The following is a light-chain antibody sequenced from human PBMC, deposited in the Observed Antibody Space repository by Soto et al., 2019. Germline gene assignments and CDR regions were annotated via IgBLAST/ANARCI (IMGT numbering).Light chain of an antibody. V-gene: IGKV1-5*01. Sequence: DIQMTQSPSTLSASVGDRVTITCRASQSISSWWAWYQQKPGKAPELLIYDASSLKSGVPSRFSGSGSGTDFTLTISSLQPDDFATYYCQQYNRYLYSFGQGTKLEIK. CDR2: DAS. CDR3: QQYNRYLYS. CDR1: QSISSW. J-gene: IGKJ2*03.